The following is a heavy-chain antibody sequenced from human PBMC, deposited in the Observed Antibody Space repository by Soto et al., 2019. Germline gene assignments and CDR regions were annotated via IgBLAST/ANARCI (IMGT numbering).Heavy chain of an antibody. V-gene: IGHV1-69*01. CDR1: GGTFSKDA. J-gene: IGHJ6*02. CDR2: LIPVFGSP. Sequence: QVQLVQSGAEVKKPGSSVTVSCKTSGGTFSKDAINWVRQSPGQGLEWMGLLIPVFGSPIYAQKFQGRIRMTADECTSTAFMDLSSLRSEDTAVYYCTRVLGYTFEPGKTRYYAMDVWGQGTTVSVSS. D-gene: IGHD5-18*01. CDR3: TRVLGYTFEPGKTRYYAMDV.